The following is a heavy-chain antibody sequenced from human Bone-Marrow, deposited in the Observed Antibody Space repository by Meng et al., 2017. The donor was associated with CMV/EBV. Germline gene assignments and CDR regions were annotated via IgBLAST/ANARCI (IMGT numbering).Heavy chain of an antibody. CDR2: ISGSGDSV. J-gene: IGHJ6*02. V-gene: IGHV3-21*01. CDR3: ARAPRVRGVTSGMDV. CDR1: GFIFGTYT. D-gene: IGHD3-10*01. Sequence: GESLKISCAASGFIFGTYTMNWVRQAPGKGLEWVSSISGSGDSVHYADSVRGRFTISRDNAENSLYLQMNSLRAEDTAVYYCARAPRVRGVTSGMDVWGQGTTVTVSS.